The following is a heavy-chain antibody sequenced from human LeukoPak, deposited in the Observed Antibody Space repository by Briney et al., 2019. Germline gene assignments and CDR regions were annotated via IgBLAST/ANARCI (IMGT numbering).Heavy chain of an antibody. CDR1: GYTFTGYY. CDR3: AREPIVVVPAAIPLDGMDV. Sequence: RASVKVSCKASGYTFTGYYMHWVRQAPGQGLEWMGWINPNSGGTNYAQKFQGRVTMTRDTSISTAYMELSRLRSDDTAVYYCAREPIVVVPAAIPLDGMDVWGQGTTVTVSS. CDR2: INPNSGGT. D-gene: IGHD2-2*01. V-gene: IGHV1-2*02. J-gene: IGHJ6*02.